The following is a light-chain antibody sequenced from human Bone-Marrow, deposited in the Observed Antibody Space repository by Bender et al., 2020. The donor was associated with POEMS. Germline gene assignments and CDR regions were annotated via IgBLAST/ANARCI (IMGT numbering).Light chain of an antibody. J-gene: IGLJ2*01. CDR2: EVI. Sequence: QSALTQPASVSESPGQSITVSCTGDNTDLGPHNTVSWYQQHPGTAPRLMIFEVINRPSGVSNRFSASKSGDTASLTISGLQPEDEADYYCSSYAGGILLFGGGTKLTVL. CDR3: SSYAGGILL. V-gene: IGLV2-14*01. CDR1: NTDLGPHNT.